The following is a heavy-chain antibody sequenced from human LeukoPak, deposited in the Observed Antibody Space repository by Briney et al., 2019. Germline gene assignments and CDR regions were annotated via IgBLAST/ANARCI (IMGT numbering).Heavy chain of an antibody. J-gene: IGHJ4*02. CDR1: GGTFSSYA. CDR3: ARGPITTRSHFDY. CDR2: IIPIFATA. Sequence: SVKVSCKASGGTFSSYAISWVRQAPGQGLEWMGGIIPIFATANYAQKFQGRVTITADESTSTAYMELSSLRPEDTAVYYCARGPITTRSHFDYWGQGTLVTVSS. V-gene: IGHV1-69*13. D-gene: IGHD3-22*01.